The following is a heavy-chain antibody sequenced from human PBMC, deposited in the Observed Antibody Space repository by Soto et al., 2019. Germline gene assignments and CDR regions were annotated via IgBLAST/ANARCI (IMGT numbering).Heavy chain of an antibody. CDR1: EGTFNSYA. CDR3: ANGSSRWYPYFFDS. Sequence: SVKVSCKASEGTFNSYAIAWVRQAPGQGLEWMGGIIPYYNTPNYAQKFQDRVTVTADDSTNTVYMELSSLRSDDTAVYFCANGSSRWYPYFFDSWAQGTLVTVSS. V-gene: IGHV1-69*13. J-gene: IGHJ4*02. CDR2: IIPYYNTP. D-gene: IGHD6-13*01.